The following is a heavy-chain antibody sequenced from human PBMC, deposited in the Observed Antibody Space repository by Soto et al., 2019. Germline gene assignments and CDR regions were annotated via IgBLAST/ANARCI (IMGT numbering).Heavy chain of an antibody. V-gene: IGHV4-34*01. J-gene: IGHJ4*02. D-gene: IGHD1-26*01. Sequence: QVQLQQWGAGLLKPSETLSLTCAVYGGSFSAYYWSWIRQPPGKGLEWIGEINHSGHTNSNPSLTSRVTISEDTSKNQFSLELSSVTAADTAVYYCATGMASAWELVAYWGQGTLVTVSS. CDR1: GGSFSAYY. CDR3: ATGMASAWELVAY. CDR2: INHSGHT.